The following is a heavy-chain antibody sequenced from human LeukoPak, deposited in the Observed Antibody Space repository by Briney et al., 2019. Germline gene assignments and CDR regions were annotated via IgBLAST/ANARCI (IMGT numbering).Heavy chain of an antibody. CDR2: ISSSGSTI. Sequence: GGSLRLSCAASGFTFSDYYMSWIRQAPGKGLEWVSYISSSGSTIYYADSVKGRFTISRDNANNSLYLQMNSLRAEDTAVYYCARDRYDSGLEDAFDIWGQGTMVTVSS. J-gene: IGHJ3*02. CDR1: GFTFSDYY. CDR3: ARDRYDSGLEDAFDI. V-gene: IGHV3-11*04. D-gene: IGHD3-22*01.